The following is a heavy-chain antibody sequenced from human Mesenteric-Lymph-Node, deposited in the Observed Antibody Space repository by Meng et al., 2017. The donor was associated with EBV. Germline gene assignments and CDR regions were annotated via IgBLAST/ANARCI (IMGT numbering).Heavy chain of an antibody. Sequence: QAQLVQAGGEVKNPGAPVKVPCKASGYTFTNYGITWVRQAPGQGLEWMGWINAYNGDTNYAQTLQGRVTMTTDTSTSTAYMELRSLRSDDTAVYYCARVEVGITSGDYWGQGTLVTVSS. V-gene: IGHV1-18*01. CDR1: GYTFTNYG. CDR2: INAYNGDT. CDR3: ARVEVGITSGDY. J-gene: IGHJ4*02. D-gene: IGHD1-26*01.